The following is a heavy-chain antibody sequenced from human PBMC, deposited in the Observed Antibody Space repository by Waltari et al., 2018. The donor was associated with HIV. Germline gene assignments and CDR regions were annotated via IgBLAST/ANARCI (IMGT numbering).Heavy chain of an antibody. CDR2: ISGSGADS. Sequence: EVQLLESGGGLVQPGGSRRLSCAASGFAYVSYAMTWVRQSPGRGLEWVSAISGSGADSFYADSVKGFSISRDNSKNTVYLQMNNLRAADTAIYYCAKAFSDNTAYYYDFWGRGTRVTVAS. CDR3: AKAFSDNTAYYYDF. V-gene: IGHV3-23*01. CDR1: GFAYVSYA. J-gene: IGHJ4*02. D-gene: IGHD3-22*01.